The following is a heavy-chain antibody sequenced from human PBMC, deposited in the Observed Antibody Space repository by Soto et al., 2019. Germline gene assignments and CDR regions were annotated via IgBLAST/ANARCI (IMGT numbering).Heavy chain of an antibody. Sequence: EVQLVESGGGLVQPGGSLRLSCTASGFAVRHNYMTWVRQAPGKGLEWVSLIYSGGDTAYADSVKGRFTISRHTYQNTLYLQMNSLRAEATAVYYCARKTDSIPSGGDVWGKGTAVTVSS. CDR1: GFAVRHNY. CDR3: ARKTDSIPSGGDV. V-gene: IGHV3-53*04. D-gene: IGHD3-10*01. J-gene: IGHJ6*04. CDR2: IYSGGDT.